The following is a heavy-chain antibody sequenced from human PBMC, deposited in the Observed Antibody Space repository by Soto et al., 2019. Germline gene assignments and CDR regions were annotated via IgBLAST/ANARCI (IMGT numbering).Heavy chain of an antibody. Sequence: SETLSLTCSVSGDSMTRSVWWTWVRQPPGKGLEWIGEVFHTGNTNYNPSLKSRVTMSVDKSTNEFSLKVTSVTAAGTALYYCARKAWVRFDYWGQGALVTVSS. CDR2: VFHTGNT. CDR1: GDSMTRSVW. J-gene: IGHJ4*02. V-gene: IGHV4-4*02. CDR3: ARKAWVRFDY. D-gene: IGHD7-27*01.